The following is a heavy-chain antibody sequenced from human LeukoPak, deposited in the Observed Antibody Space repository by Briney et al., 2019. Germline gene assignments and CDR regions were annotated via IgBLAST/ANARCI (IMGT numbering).Heavy chain of an antibody. J-gene: IGHJ4*02. V-gene: IGHV3-33*06. CDR2: IWYDGSNK. CDR1: GFTFSSYG. CDR3: AKGNSYGYYFDY. D-gene: IGHD5-18*01. Sequence: GGSLRLSCAASGFTFSSYGMHWVRQAPPKGLERVAVIWYDGSNKYYADSVEGRFTISRDNSKNTLYLQMNSLRAEDTAVYYCAKGNSYGYYFDYWGQGTLVTVSS.